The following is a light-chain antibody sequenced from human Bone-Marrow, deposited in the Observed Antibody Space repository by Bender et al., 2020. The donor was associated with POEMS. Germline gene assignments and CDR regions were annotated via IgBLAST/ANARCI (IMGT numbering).Light chain of an antibody. V-gene: IGLV1-44*01. CDR3: VAWDASLNGWV. CDR2: TNN. J-gene: IGLJ3*02. CDR1: SSNIGNNP. Sequence: QSVLTQPPSASGTPGQRVTISCSGSSSNIGNNPVNWYQQLPGTAPRLLIYTNNERPSGVPDRFSGSKSGTSASLAITGLQSDDEAIYFCVAWDASLNGWVFGGGTKLTVL.